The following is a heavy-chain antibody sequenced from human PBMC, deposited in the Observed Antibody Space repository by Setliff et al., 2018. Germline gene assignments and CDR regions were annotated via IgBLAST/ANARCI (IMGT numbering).Heavy chain of an antibody. CDR3: ARGYSGYDYLKPFDY. D-gene: IGHD5-12*01. CDR2: IYYSGST. V-gene: IGHV4-39*01. Sequence: SLTCTVSGGSISSSSYYWGWIRQPPGKGLEWIGSIYYSGSTYYNPSLKSRVTISVDTSKNQFSLKLSSVTAADTAVYYCARGYSGYDYLKPFDYWGQGTLVTVSS. CDR1: GGSISSSSYY. J-gene: IGHJ4*02.